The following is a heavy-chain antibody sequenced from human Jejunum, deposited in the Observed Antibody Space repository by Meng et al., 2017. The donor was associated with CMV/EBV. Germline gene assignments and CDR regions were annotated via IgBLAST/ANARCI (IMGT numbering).Heavy chain of an antibody. CDR2: VNSGGSDI. CDR3: VRAGSGNAYGLFDS. CDR1: GFTCSRHW. V-gene: IGHV3-74*01. J-gene: IGHJ4*02. D-gene: IGHD1-26*01. Sequence: SGFTCSRHWMHWVRQGPGKGLVWVARVNSGGSDISYADSVKGRFIISRDNAKNTLYLQMNSLRAEDMAVYYCVRAGSGNAYGLFDSWGQGTLVTVSS.